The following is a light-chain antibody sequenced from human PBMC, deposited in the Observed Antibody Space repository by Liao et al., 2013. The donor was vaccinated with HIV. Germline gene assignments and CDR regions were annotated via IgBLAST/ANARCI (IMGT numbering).Light chain of an antibody. J-gene: IGLJ3*02. CDR3: QVWLTGSGHPV. CDR2: FDS. V-gene: IGLV3-21*04. CDR1: SIGGYT. Sequence: SYVLTQPPSVSVAPGETARITCGGSSIGGYTVNWYQQRPGQAPVLVIYFDSDRPSGIPERFSGTKSGNTATLTINRVEVGDDADYFCQVWLTGSGHPVFGGGTKLTVL.